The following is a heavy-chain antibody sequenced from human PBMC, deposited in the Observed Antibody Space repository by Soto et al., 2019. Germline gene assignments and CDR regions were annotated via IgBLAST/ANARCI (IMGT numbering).Heavy chain of an antibody. CDR1: GYTFTSYD. CDR3: ARASSWYYFYYGMDV. V-gene: IGHV1-8*01. J-gene: IGHJ6*02. CDR2: MNPNSGNT. Sequence: QVQLVQSGAEVKKPGASVKVSRKASGYTFTSYDINWVRQATGQGLEWMGWMNPNSGNTGYAQKFQGRVTMTRNTSISTSYMELSSLRSEDTAVYYCARASSWYYFYYGMDVWGQGTTVIVSS.